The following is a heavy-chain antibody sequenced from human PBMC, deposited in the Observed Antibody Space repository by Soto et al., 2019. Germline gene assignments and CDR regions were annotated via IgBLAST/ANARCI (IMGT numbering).Heavy chain of an antibody. D-gene: IGHD4-17*01. CDR3: ARGTHQLRCYYYGMDV. CDR2: IIPIFGTA. J-gene: IGHJ6*02. CDR1: GGTFSSYA. Sequence: QVQLVQSGAEVKKPGSSVKVSCKASGGTFSSYAISWVRQAPGQGLEWMGGIIPIFGTANYAQKFQGRVTITADESTSTADMELSSLRSEDTAVYYCARGTHQLRCYYYGMDVWGQGTTVTVSS. V-gene: IGHV1-69*01.